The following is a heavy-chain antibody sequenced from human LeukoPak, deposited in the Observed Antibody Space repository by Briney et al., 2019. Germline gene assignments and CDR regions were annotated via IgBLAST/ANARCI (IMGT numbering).Heavy chain of an antibody. CDR1: GGSFSGYY. D-gene: IGHD5-12*01. CDR2: INHSGST. Sequence: SETLSLTCAVYGGSFSGYYWSWIRQPPGKGLEWIGEINHSGSTNYNPSLKSRVTISVDTSKNQFSLKLSSVTAADTAVYYCARGAASGYDYPKYYYYYGMDVWGQGTTVTVSS. J-gene: IGHJ6*02. CDR3: ARGAASGYDYPKYYYYYGMDV. V-gene: IGHV4-34*01.